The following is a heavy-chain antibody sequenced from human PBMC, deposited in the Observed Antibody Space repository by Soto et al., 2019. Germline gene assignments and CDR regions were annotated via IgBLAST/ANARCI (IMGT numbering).Heavy chain of an antibody. J-gene: IGHJ4*02. CDR3: ARVYLMATTKSLEY. CDR1: GYTFSKYW. CDR2: RNKDGSER. V-gene: IGHV3-7*01. D-gene: IGHD5-12*01. Sequence: GSPGLSCAPSGYTFSKYWLSRVRPAPGQGMEWVANRNKDGSERYYADYVDRPFKVSRDNAENSLNLQMNSLRGEDTAVYDCARVYLMATTKSLEYWVQG.